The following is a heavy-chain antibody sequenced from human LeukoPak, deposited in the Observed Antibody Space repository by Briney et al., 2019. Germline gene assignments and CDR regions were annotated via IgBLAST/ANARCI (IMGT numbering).Heavy chain of an antibody. D-gene: IGHD4-23*01. CDR3: ARHSPYGGPFDY. CDR1: GGSISSSSYF. V-gene: IGHV4-39*01. Sequence: SETLSLTCTVSGGSISSSSYFWGWIRQTLAPGKGLEWIGNICYSGNTYYNPSPKSRVTISVDTSKNQFSLKLSSVTAADTAVYYCARHSPYGGPFDYWGQGTLVTVSS. CDR2: ICYSGNT. J-gene: IGHJ4*02.